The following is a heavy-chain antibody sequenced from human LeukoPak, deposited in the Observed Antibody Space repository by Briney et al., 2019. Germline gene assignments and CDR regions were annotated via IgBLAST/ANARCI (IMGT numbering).Heavy chain of an antibody. V-gene: IGHV3-7*05. J-gene: IGHJ3*02. D-gene: IGHD3-10*01. Sequence: GGSLRLSCAASGFTFSSYWMSWVRQAPGKGLEWVANIRQDGSEKYYVDSVKGRFTISRDNAKNSLYLQMNSLRAEDTAVYYCARDGFSGPFYIWGQGTMVTVSS. CDR2: IRQDGSEK. CDR3: ARDGFSGPFYI. CDR1: GFTFSSYW.